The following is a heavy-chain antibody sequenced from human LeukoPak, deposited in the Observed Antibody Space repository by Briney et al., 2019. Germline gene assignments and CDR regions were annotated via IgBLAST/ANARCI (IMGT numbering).Heavy chain of an antibody. V-gene: IGHV4-39*01. Sequence: PSETLSLTCTVSGGSITTYSYYWGWIRQPPGKGLEWIGNIYYSGSTHYNPSLKSRVTISVDTSKNQFYLMLNSVTAADTAVYYCARQISDYYYYYIDVWGKGTTVTVSS. D-gene: IGHD3-3*01. J-gene: IGHJ6*03. CDR3: ARQISDYYYYYIDV. CDR2: IYYSGST. CDR1: GGSITTYSYY.